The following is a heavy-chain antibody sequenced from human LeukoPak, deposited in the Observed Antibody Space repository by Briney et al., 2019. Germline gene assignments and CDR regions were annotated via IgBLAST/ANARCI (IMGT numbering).Heavy chain of an antibody. CDR3: ARNETTGLQRTPYYHSYVDV. CDR2: IYYSGST. Sequence: SETLSLTCTVSGGSITNNAYYWAWIRQPPGKRLEWIGSIYYSGSTHYNPSLKSRLTISVDTSKNQFSLKLSSVTAADTAVYYCARNETTGLQRTPYYHSYVDVWGKGTTVTVSS. CDR1: GGSITNNAYY. J-gene: IGHJ6*03. D-gene: IGHD4-11*01. V-gene: IGHV4-39*01.